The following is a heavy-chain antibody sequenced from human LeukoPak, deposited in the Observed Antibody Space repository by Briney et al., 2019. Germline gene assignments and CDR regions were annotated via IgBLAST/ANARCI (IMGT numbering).Heavy chain of an antibody. CDR3: AREDSSGWYRYFDY. V-gene: IGHV4-34*01. Sequence: SETLSLTCAVSGGSFSGQYWTWIRQFPGKGLEWIGEINHSGSTNYNPSLKSRVTMSKGMSKNHFSLRLSSVTAADTAVYYCAREDSSGWYRYFDYWGQGTLVTVSS. CDR1: GGSFSGQY. D-gene: IGHD6-19*01. CDR2: INHSGST. J-gene: IGHJ4*02.